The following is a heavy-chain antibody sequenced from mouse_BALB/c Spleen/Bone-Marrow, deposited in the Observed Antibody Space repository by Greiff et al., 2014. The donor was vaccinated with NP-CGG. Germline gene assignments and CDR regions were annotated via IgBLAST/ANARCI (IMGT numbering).Heavy chain of an antibody. Sequence: QVQLKESGAELVKPGASLKLSCKASGYTFTNYWIHWVKQRPGQGLEWIGEINPSNGRTNYNEKFKTKATLTVDKSSSTAYMQLSSLTSEDSAVNYCAARLSHLAMDYRGQGTSVTVSS. CDR3: AARLSHLAMDY. D-gene: IGHD2-2*01. V-gene: IGHV1S81*02. J-gene: IGHJ4*01. CDR1: GYTFTNYW. CDR2: INPSNGRT.